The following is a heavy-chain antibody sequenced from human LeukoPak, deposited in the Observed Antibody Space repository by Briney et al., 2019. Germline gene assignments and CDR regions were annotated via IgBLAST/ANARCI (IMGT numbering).Heavy chain of an antibody. CDR1: GGSISSYY. CDR2: IYYSGST. CDR3: ARDCSSSTCYFDH. J-gene: IGHJ4*02. D-gene: IGHD2-2*01. V-gene: IGHV4-59*12. Sequence: SETLSLTCTVSGGSISSYYWSWIRQPPGKGLEWIGYIYYSGSTNYNPSLKSRVTISVDTSKNQFSLKLSSVTAADTAVYYCARDCSSSTCYFDHWGQGTLVTVSS.